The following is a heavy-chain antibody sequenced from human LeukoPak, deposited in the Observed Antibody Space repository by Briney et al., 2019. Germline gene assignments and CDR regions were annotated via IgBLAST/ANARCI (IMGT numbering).Heavy chain of an antibody. J-gene: IGHJ3*02. CDR1: GYTFTSYY. V-gene: IGHV1-46*01. Sequence: GASVKVSCKASGYTFTSYYMHWVRQAPGQGLEWMGIIYPSGGSTSYAQKFQGRVTMTRDMSTSTVYMELSSLRSEDTAVYYCARDRRYYDTKGAFDIWGQGTMVTVSS. CDR3: ARDRRYYDTKGAFDI. D-gene: IGHD3-22*01. CDR2: IYPSGGST.